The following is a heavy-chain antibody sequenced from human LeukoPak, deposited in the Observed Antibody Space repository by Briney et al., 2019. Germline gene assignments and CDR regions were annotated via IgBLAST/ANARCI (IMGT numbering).Heavy chain of an antibody. CDR3: ARENIVNIPAAIYYYSYMDV. Sequence: KSSETLSLTCAVYGGSLSGYYWSWIRQPPGKGLEWIGEINHSGSTNYNPSLKSRVTISVDTSKNQFSLKLRSVTAADTAVYYCARENIVNIPAAIYYYSYMDVWGKGTTVTVSS. CDR1: GGSLSGYY. CDR2: INHSGST. V-gene: IGHV4-34*01. J-gene: IGHJ6*03. D-gene: IGHD2-2*01.